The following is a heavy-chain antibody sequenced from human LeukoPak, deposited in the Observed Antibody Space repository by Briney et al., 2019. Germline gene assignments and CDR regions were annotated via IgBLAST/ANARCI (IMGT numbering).Heavy chain of an antibody. J-gene: IGHJ3*02. CDR2: ISSSGSTI. V-gene: IGHV3-48*03. Sequence: PGGSLRLSCAASGFTFSSYEMNWVRQAPGKGLEWVSYISSSGSTIYYADSVKGRFTISRDNAKNSLYLQMNSLRVDDTAVYYCAKAVDLATISVDIWGQGTMVTVSS. CDR3: AKAVDLATISVDI. CDR1: GFTFSSYE. D-gene: IGHD5-24*01.